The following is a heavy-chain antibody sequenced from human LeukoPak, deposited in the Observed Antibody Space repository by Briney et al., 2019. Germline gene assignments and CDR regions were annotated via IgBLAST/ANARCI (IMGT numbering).Heavy chain of an antibody. V-gene: IGHV4-30-4*02. J-gene: IGHJ1*01. CDR3: ARGKPNFIAPRIAEYFQH. Sequence: PSETLSLTCTVSGGSISSGDYYWSWIRQPPGKGLEWIGYIYYSGSTYYNPSLKSRVTISVDTSKNQFSLKLSSVTAADTAVYYCARGKPNFIAPRIAEYFQHWGQGTLVTVSS. CDR1: GGSISSGDYY. CDR2: IYYSGST. D-gene: IGHD6-13*01.